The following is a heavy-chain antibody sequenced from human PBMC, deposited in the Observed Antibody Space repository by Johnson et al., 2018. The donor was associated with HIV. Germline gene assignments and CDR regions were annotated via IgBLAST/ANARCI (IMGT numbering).Heavy chain of an antibody. CDR1: GFTFRSYA. CDR2: ISGSGGST. Sequence: VQLLESGGGGVQPGGSLRLSCAASGFTFRSYARSWVRQAPGKGLEWVSAISGSGGSTSYADSVKGRFTISRDNSKNTLYLQMNSRRAEDTAVYYCARSQVAATSEGAFDIWGQGTMVTVSS. CDR3: ARSQVAATSEGAFDI. V-gene: IGHV3-23*01. J-gene: IGHJ3*02. D-gene: IGHD2-15*01.